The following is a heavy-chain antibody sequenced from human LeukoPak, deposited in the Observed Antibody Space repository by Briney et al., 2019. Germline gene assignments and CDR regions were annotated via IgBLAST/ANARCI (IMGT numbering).Heavy chain of an antibody. CDR3: ARDTDGSLDY. V-gene: IGHV3-7*01. CDR1: GFTFTNSW. J-gene: IGHJ4*02. D-gene: IGHD1-26*01. Sequence: PGGSLRLSCAASGFTFTNSWRAWVRQAPGKGLEWVANIKQDGSTNHYADSLKGRFTISRDNPKNSLYLQMNSLRADDTAVYYCARDTDGSLDYWGQGILVTVAS. CDR2: IKQDGSTN.